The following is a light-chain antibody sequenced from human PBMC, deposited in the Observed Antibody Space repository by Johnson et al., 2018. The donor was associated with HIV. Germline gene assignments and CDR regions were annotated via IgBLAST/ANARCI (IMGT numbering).Light chain of an antibody. CDR1: TSNIGNNY. V-gene: IGLV1-51*01. CDR3: GTWDSSLSAYA. J-gene: IGLJ1*01. Sequence: QSVLTQPPSVSATPGQKVTISCSGSTSNIGNNYVSWYQQFPGAAPKLLIYDDNKRPSRIPDRFSDSKSGTSATLGITGLQTGDEADYYCGTWDSSLSAYAFGTGTKVTVL. CDR2: DDN.